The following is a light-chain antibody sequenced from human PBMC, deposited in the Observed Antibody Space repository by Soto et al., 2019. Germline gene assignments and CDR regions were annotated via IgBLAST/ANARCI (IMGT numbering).Light chain of an antibody. Sequence: QSVLTQPPSMSRAPGQRVTISCTGRSSNIGAGYDVHWYQQLPGTASKLLMYGNTNRPSGVPDRFSGSKSGTSASLAITGLQAEDEADYYCQSYDDSLSSYVFGTGTKVTVL. CDR3: QSYDDSLSSYV. CDR2: GNT. J-gene: IGLJ1*01. CDR1: SSNIGAGYD. V-gene: IGLV1-40*01.